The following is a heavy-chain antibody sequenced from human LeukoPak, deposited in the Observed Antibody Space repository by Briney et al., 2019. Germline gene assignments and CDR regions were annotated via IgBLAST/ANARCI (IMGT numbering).Heavy chain of an antibody. Sequence: PSETLSLTCAVYGGSFSGYYWSWIRQPPGKGLEWIGEINHSGSTNYNPSLKSRVTISVDTSGNQFSLKLSSVTAADTAVYYCARHMDHYYDSSGYTDYWGQGTLVTVSS. D-gene: IGHD3-22*01. J-gene: IGHJ4*02. CDR2: INHSGST. CDR3: ARHMDHYYDSSGYTDY. CDR1: GGSFSGYY. V-gene: IGHV4-34*01.